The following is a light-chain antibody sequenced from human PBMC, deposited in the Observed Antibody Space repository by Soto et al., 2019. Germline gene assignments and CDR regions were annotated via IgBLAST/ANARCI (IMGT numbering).Light chain of an antibody. Sequence: EIVMTQSPATLSVSPGERATLSCRASQSVSRNLAWYQQRPGQPPRLLIYGASNRATGIPGRFSGSGSGADFTLTISRLEPEDFAVYYCQQYGSSGTFGQGTKVDI. CDR3: QQYGSSGT. CDR2: GAS. J-gene: IGKJ1*01. V-gene: IGKV3-20*01. CDR1: QSVSRN.